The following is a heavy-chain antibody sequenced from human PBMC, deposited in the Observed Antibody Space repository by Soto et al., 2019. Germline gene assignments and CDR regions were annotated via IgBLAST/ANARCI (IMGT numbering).Heavy chain of an antibody. J-gene: IGHJ4*02. Sequence: ASVKVSCKAIGYSFTRHYMHWVRQAPGQGLEWMGTIFPGGVNIAYAQKFEGRVTMTRDTSTSTVYMELSSLRSEDTAVYYCARDSPPTDYWGQGTLVTVSS. CDR1: GYSFTRHY. CDR2: IFPGGVNI. V-gene: IGHV1-46*01. CDR3: ARDSPPTDY.